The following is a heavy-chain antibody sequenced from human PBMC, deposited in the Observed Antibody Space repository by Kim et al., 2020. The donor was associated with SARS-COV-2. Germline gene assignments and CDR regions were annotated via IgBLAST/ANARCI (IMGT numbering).Heavy chain of an antibody. D-gene: IGHD3-3*01. J-gene: IGHJ6*03. CDR3: AKALAIFDHYYMDV. V-gene: IGHV3-30*18. Sequence: GGSLRLSCAASGFTFSNYGMHWVRQAPGKGLEWVAVISYDGNNKYYVDSVKGRFTISRDNSKNTLYLQMNSLRTEDTAVFYCAKALAIFDHYYMDVWGKG. CDR1: GFTFSNYG. CDR2: ISYDGNNK.